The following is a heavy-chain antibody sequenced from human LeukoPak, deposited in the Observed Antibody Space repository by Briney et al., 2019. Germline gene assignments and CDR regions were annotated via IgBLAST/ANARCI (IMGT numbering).Heavy chain of an antibody. J-gene: IGHJ4*02. Sequence: ASETLSLTCTVSGGSISSSSYYWGWLRQPPGKGLEWIGSIYYSGSTYYNPSLKSRVTISVDTSKNQFSLKLSSVTAADTAVYYCARRHTVTPFDYWGQGTLVTVSS. CDR2: IYYSGST. V-gene: IGHV4-39*01. CDR3: ARRHTVTPFDY. CDR1: GGSISSSSYY. D-gene: IGHD4-17*01.